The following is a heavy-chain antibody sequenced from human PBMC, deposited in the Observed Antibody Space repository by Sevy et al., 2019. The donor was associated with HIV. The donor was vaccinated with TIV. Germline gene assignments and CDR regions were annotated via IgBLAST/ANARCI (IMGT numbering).Heavy chain of an antibody. CDR3: ARHLLEVAHSYGMAV. CDR1: GDAISSYY. D-gene: IGHD6-19*01. J-gene: IGHJ6*02. V-gene: IGHV4-59*08. CDR2: LYDSGTT. Sequence: SETLSLTCTVSGDAISSYYWSWIRQPPGKGLEWIGSLYDSGTTNYSPSLKSRVTISVDTSKNHFSLNLSSVTAADTAVYYCARHLLEVAHSYGMAVWGQGTAVTVSS.